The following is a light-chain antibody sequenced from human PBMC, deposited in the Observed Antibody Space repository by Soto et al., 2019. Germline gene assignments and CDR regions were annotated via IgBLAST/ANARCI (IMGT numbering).Light chain of an antibody. CDR1: QRVGSY. V-gene: IGKV3-15*01. CDR2: GAS. J-gene: IGKJ1*01. Sequence: EIVMTQSPATLSVSPGERATLSSRASQRVGSYLAWYQQKPGQAPRLLIYGASTRATGIPARFSGSGSGTEFTLTISSLQSEDFAVYYCQQYNNWPRTFGQGTKVEIK. CDR3: QQYNNWPRT.